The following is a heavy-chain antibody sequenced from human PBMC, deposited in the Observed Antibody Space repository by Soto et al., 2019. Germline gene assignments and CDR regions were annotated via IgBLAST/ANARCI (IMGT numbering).Heavy chain of an antibody. D-gene: IGHD2-15*01. V-gene: IGHV1-8*01. Sequence: QVQLVQSGAEVKKPGASVKVTCKTSGYTFSDYDVSCVREAAGQGLEWMGWMSPNSGKTGYVEKYQGRVTMTANISLGTAYMELHSLRSEDTAIYFCARGRIGAAFWGQGTQVTVSS. J-gene: IGHJ4*02. CDR1: GYTFSDYD. CDR2: MSPNSGKT. CDR3: ARGRIGAAF.